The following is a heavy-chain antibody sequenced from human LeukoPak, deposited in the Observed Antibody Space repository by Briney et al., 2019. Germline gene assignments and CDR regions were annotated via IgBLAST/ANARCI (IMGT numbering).Heavy chain of an antibody. J-gene: IGHJ4*02. V-gene: IGHV3-7*04. CDR3: ARSYGSGSYYSDY. D-gene: IGHD3-10*01. Sequence: DSVKGRFTISRDNAKNSLYLQMNSLRAEDTAVYYCARSYGSGSYYSDYWGQGTLVTVSS.